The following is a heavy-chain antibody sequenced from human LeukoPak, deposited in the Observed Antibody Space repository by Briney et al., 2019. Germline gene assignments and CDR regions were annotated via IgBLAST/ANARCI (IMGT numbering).Heavy chain of an antibody. Sequence: SETLSLTCAVSGYSISSDYYWGWIRQPPGKGLEWIGSIFHSGSTYYNPSLKSRVTISTDTSKNQFSVRLNSVTAADTAVYYCARVHYYDITGYHWMSWFDPWGQGTLVTVSS. J-gene: IGHJ5*02. D-gene: IGHD3-22*01. CDR3: ARVHYYDITGYHWMSWFDP. CDR2: IFHSGST. V-gene: IGHV4-38-2*01. CDR1: GYSISSDYY.